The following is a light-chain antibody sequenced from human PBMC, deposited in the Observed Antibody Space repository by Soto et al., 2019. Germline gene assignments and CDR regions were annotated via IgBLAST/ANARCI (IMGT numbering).Light chain of an antibody. Sequence: QSVLTQRASVSGSPGQSSTISCTGTSSDIGTYNLVSWYQQHPRKAPKLMIYEVNKRPSGVSDRFSGSKSGNTASLTISGLQAEDEADYYCCSYAGSSTLYVFGTGTKVTVL. CDR1: SSDIGTYNL. CDR3: CSYAGSSTLYV. J-gene: IGLJ1*01. CDR2: EVN. V-gene: IGLV2-23*02.